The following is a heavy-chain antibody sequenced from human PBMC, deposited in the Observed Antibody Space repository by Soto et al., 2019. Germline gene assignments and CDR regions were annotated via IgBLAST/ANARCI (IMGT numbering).Heavy chain of an antibody. Sequence: EVQLLESGGGLVQPGGSLRLSCAASGFTFSSYAMSWVRQAPGKGLEWVSAISGSGGSTYYADSVKGRFTISRDNSKKTLYLQMNSLRAEDTAVYYCAKSGGEYYDYVWGSYSDYWGQGTLVTVSS. J-gene: IGHJ4*02. D-gene: IGHD3-16*01. CDR2: ISGSGGST. CDR3: AKSGGEYYDYVWGSYSDY. V-gene: IGHV3-23*01. CDR1: GFTFSSYA.